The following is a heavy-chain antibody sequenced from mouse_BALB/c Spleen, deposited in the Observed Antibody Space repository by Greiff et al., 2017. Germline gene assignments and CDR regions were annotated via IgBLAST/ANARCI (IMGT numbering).Heavy chain of an antibody. CDR1: GYTFTDYA. V-gene: IGHV1S137*01. D-gene: IGHD2-4*01. J-gene: IGHJ3*01. Sequence: QVQLKQSGAELVRPGVSVKISCKGSGYTFTDYAMHWVKQSHAKSLEWIGVISTYYGDASYNQKFKGKATMTVDKSSSTAYMELARLTSEDSAIYYCARGYDYDGEAPWFAYWGQGTLVTVSA. CDR3: ARGYDYDGEAPWFAY. CDR2: ISTYYGDA.